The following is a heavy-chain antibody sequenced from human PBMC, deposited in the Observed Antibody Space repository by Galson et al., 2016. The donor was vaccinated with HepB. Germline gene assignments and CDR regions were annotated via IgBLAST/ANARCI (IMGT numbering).Heavy chain of an antibody. CDR3: ARGEAPSYFYFMDV. CDR1: GFTFSKHA. Sequence: SLRLSCAGSGFTFSKHAVSWVRQAPGKGLEWVSGISGSGVTTSYADSVEGRFTVSRDNSKNTLYLQMNSRSVDDTAVYYCARGEAPSYFYFMDVWGKGTTVTVSS. CDR2: ISGSGVTT. D-gene: IGHD2-21*01. V-gene: IGHV3-23*01. J-gene: IGHJ6*03.